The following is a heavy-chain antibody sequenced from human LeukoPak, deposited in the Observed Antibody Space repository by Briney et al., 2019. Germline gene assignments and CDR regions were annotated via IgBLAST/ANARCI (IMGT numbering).Heavy chain of an antibody. V-gene: IGHV3-15*01. CDR3: TTAVWSGYYPWGWVGYYYYYMDV. CDR2: IKSKTDGGTT. CDR1: GFTFSNAW. Sequence: GGSLRLSCVASGFTFSNAWMSWVRQAPGKGLEWVGRIKSKTDGGTTDYAAPVKGRFTISRDDSKNTLYLQMNSLKTEDTAVYYCTTAVWSGYYPWGWVGYYYYYMDVWGKGTTVTVSS. D-gene: IGHD3-3*01. J-gene: IGHJ6*03.